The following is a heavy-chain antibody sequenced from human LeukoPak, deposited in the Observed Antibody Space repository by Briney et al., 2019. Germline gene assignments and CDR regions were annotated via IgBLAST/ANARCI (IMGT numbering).Heavy chain of an antibody. CDR1: GFTFSDYY. D-gene: IGHD3-16*01. V-gene: IGHV3-11*04. CDR2: ISSSSSTI. Sequence: GGSLRLSCAASGFTFSDYYMSWIRQAPGKGLEWVSYISSSSSTIYYADSVKGRFTISRDNAKNSLYLQMNSLRAEDTAVYYCARDAYDYVWGSSSDYWGQGTLVTVSS. CDR3: ARDAYDYVWGSSSDY. J-gene: IGHJ4*02.